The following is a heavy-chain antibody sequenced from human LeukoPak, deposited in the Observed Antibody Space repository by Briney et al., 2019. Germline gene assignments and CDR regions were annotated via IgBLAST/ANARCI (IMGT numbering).Heavy chain of an antibody. CDR3: ARGYCSSTSCAFDY. CDR2: ISSSSSTI. Sequence: QPGGSLRLSCAASGFTFTSYSMNWVRQAPGKGLEWVSYISSSSSTIYYADSVKGRFTISRDTAKNSLYLQMDSLRDEDTAVYYCARGYCSSTSCAFDYWGQGTLVPVSS. J-gene: IGHJ4*02. V-gene: IGHV3-48*02. CDR1: GFTFTSYS. D-gene: IGHD2-2*01.